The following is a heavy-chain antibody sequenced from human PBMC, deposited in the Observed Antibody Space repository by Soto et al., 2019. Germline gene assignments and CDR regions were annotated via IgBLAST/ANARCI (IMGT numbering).Heavy chain of an antibody. CDR3: ARLATDYYYMDV. Sequence: SETLSLTCPFSGCSISSYYWSWIRQPPGKGLEWIGYIYYSGSTNYNPSLKSRVTISVDTSKNQFSLKLSSVTAADTAVYYCARLATDYYYMDVWGKGTTVTVSS. V-gene: IGHV4-59*08. CDR1: GCSISSYY. CDR2: IYYSGST. J-gene: IGHJ6*03.